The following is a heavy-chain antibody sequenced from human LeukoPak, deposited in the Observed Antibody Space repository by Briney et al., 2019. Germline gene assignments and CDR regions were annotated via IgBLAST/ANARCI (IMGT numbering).Heavy chain of an antibody. J-gene: IGHJ4*02. V-gene: IGHV4-59*08. Sequence: PSETLSLTCTISGGSISSYYWSWIRQPPGKGLEWIGYIYYSGSTNYNPFLKSRVTISVDTSKNQFSLKLSSVTAADTAVYYCARSSGWPGGTLWGQGTLVTVSS. D-gene: IGHD6-19*01. CDR2: IYYSGST. CDR3: ARSSGWPGGTL. CDR1: GGSISSYY.